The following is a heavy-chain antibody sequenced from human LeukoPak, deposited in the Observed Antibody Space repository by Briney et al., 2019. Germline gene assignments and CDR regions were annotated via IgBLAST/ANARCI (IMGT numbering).Heavy chain of an antibody. CDR1: GGSFGGYF. CDR3: ARGWDCSGGSCNSGVPHFDY. CDR2: INRAGST. D-gene: IGHD2-15*01. Sequence: SETLSLTCGVSGGSFGGYFWSWVRQSPGSGLEWIGEINRAGSTNYNPSLKSRVTMFMDVSKNHLFLNLTPETAADTAVYYCARGWDCSGGSCNSGVPHFDYWGQGTLVTVSS. V-gene: IGHV4-34*01. J-gene: IGHJ4*02.